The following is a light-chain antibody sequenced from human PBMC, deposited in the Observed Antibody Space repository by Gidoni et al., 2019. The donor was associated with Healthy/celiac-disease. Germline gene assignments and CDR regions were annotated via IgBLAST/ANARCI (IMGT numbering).Light chain of an antibody. CDR2: GAS. CDR1: QSVSSN. Sequence: ELVMTQSPPTLSVSPGERATLSCRASQSVSSNLAWYQQKPGQAPRLLIYGASTRATGIPARFSGSGSGTEFTLTISSLQYEDFAVYYCQQYNNWPPFTFGPXTKVDIK. J-gene: IGKJ3*01. V-gene: IGKV3-15*01. CDR3: QQYNNWPPFT.